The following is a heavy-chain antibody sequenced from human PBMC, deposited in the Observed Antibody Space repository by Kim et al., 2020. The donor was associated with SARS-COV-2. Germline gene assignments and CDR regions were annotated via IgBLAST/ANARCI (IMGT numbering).Heavy chain of an antibody. Sequence: GGSLRLSCAASGFTFSSYWMHWVRQAPGKGLVWVSRINSDGSSTSHADSVKGRFSISRGNAKNMLYLQMNSLRAEDTAVYYCARDRYSSWNNNWFDSWGQGTLAT. V-gene: IGHV3-74*01. CDR1: GFTFSSYW. CDR2: INSDGSST. CDR3: ARDRYSSWNNNWFDS. J-gene: IGHJ5*01. D-gene: IGHD6-13*01.